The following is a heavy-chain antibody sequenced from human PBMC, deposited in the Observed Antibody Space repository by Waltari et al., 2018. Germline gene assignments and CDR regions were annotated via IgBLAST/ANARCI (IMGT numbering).Heavy chain of an antibody. J-gene: IGHJ6*03. D-gene: IGHD3-3*01. CDR3: ARLYQDFGSTDYMDV. CDR2: IYYDGSA. V-gene: IGHV4-39*01. CDR1: GGSMNNRLYY. Sequence: QLQLQESGPGLLKASATLSLTCTVPGGSMNNRLYYWGWIRQPPGKGLEWIGNIYYDGSAYYNPSLRSRVTISVDTSRNQFSLRLTSVSATDTALYYCARLYQDFGSTDYMDVWGKGTTVTVS.